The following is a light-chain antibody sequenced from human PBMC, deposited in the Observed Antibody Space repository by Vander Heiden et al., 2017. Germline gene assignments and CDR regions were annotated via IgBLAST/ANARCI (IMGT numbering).Light chain of an antibody. CDR2: DAS. CDR1: QSVSSY. J-gene: IGKJ4*01. V-gene: IGKV3-11*02. CDR3: QQRSNWPGLT. Sequence: IMFPPSPPTLSVPPGERATLSCRACQSVSSYLARYQQKPGQPPRLLLCDASSRATGTPARFSGSGTGRDFTLTISSLEPEDFAVYYCQQRSNWPGLTFGGGTKVEIK.